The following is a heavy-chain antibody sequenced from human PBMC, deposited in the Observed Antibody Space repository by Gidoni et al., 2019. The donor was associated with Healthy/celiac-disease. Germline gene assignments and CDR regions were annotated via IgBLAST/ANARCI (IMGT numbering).Heavy chain of an antibody. V-gene: IGHV4-39*01. J-gene: IGHJ4*02. CDR2: IYYSGST. CDR1: GGSISSSSYY. CDR3: ARNPRSGWGLFDY. D-gene: IGHD6-19*01. Sequence: QLQLQESGPGLVKPSETLSLTCTVSGGSISSSSYYWGWIRQPPGKGLEWIGRIYYSGSTYYNPSLKSRVTISVDTSKNQFSLKLSSVTAADTAVYYCARNPRSGWGLFDYWGQGTLVTVSS.